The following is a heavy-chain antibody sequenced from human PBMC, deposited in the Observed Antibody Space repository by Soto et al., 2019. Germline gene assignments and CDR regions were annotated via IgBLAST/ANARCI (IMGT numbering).Heavy chain of an antibody. CDR3: ATGGGASIASHIYYYYGMDV. J-gene: IGHJ6*02. V-gene: IGHV1-69*13. D-gene: IGHD6-6*01. CDR2: VIASFGTS. CDR1: GGPFRSYA. Sequence: SVKVSCEASGGPFRSYAIRWVRQAPVQGLEWMGGVIASFGTSSYAQKFQGRVTITADDSTSKAYMALSSLISEDTAVYYCATGGGASIASHIYYYYGMDVWGQGTTVTVSS.